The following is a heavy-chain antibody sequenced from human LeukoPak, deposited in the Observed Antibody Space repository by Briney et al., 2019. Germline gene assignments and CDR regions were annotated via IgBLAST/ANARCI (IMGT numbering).Heavy chain of an antibody. CDR1: GFTLDDYG. V-gene: IGHV3-21*01. CDR3: ARDRLMYSSSSGDAFDI. J-gene: IGHJ3*02. CDR2: ISSSSSYI. D-gene: IGHD6-6*01. Sequence: GGSLRLSCAASGFTLDDYGMSWVRQAPGKGLEWVSSISSSSSYIYYADSVKGRFTISRDNAKNSLYLQMNSLRAEDTAVYYCARDRLMYSSSSGDAFDIWGQGTMVTVSS.